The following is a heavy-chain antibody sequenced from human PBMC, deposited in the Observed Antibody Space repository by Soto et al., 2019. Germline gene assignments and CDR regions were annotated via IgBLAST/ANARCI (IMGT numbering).Heavy chain of an antibody. CDR3: ARGWGYDSNDYYYAY. D-gene: IGHD3-22*01. J-gene: IGHJ4*02. CDR1: GGTFSRHA. Sequence: QVQLVQSGAEVRKPGSSVKVSCKASGGTFSRHAISWVRQAPGQGLEWMGGIIPIFGTANHAQKFQGRVTIIADDSTRTVYMELSSLRSEDTAMYYCARGWGYDSNDYYYAYWGQGTLVIVSS. V-gene: IGHV1-69*01. CDR2: IIPIFGTA.